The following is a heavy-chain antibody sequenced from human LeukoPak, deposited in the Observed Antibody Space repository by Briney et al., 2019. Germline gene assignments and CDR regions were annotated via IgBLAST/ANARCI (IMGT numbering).Heavy chain of an antibody. CDR1: GGSISTTAYY. D-gene: IGHD2-15*01. J-gene: IGHJ4*02. V-gene: IGHV4-39*07. CDR3: ARDSLHCKGGRCFHMRGFDY. CDR2: VFYTGNT. Sequence: SETLSLTCTVSGGSISTTAYYWGWIRQPPGKGLEWIGSVFYTGNTFYNPSLQSRVTLSVDTSKNQFSLKLNSVTAADTAVYYCARDSLHCKGGRCFHMRGFDYWGQGALVTVSS.